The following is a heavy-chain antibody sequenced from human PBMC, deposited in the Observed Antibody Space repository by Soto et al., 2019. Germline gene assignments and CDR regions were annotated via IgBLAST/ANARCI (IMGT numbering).Heavy chain of an antibody. CDR2: IIPILGIA. V-gene: IGHV1-69*02. CDR3: AMESCRSTSCSRDF. CDR1: GGTFSSYT. Sequence: QVQLVQSGAEVKKPGSSVKVSCKASGGTFSSYTISWVLQAPGQGLEWMGRIIPILGIANYAQKFQGRVTITADTSTSTAYMELSSLRSEDKAVYDWAMESCRSTSCSRDFWGQGTLVTVSS. D-gene: IGHD2-2*01. J-gene: IGHJ4*02.